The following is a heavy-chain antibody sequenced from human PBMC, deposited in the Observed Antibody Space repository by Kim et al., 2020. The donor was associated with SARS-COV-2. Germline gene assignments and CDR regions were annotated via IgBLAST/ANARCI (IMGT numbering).Heavy chain of an antibody. CDR2: ISTSGGRT. Sequence: GGSLRLSCAASGFTFSSYAMTWVRQAPGKGLEWVSAISTSGGRTYYADSVKGRFTISRDNSKNTMYLQMNGLRGEDTALYYCATSYLLTKFDYWGPGSLVTVSS. J-gene: IGHJ4*02. V-gene: IGHV3-23*01. CDR3: ATSYLLTKFDY. D-gene: IGHD3-9*01. CDR1: GFTFSSYA.